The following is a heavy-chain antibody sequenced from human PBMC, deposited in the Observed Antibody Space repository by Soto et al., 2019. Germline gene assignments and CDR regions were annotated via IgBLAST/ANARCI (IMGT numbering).Heavy chain of an antibody. CDR2: IIPIFGTA. J-gene: IGHJ6*02. CDR1: GGTFSSYA. V-gene: IGHV1-69*13. D-gene: IGHD3-3*01. Sequence: SVKVSCKASGGTFSSYAISWVRQAPGQGLEWMGGIIPIFGTANYAQKFQGRVTITADESTSTAYMELSSLRSEDTAVYYCARDQTLRFLEWLSPNYYYYGMEVWGQGTTVTVSS. CDR3: ARDQTLRFLEWLSPNYYYYGMEV.